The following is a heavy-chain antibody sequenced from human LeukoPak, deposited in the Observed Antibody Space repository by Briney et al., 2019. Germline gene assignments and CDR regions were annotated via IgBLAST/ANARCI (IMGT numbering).Heavy chain of an antibody. CDR1: GGSVNSGSYY. J-gene: IGHJ5*02. CDR2: IYYSGST. Sequence: SETLSLTCTVSGGSVNSGSYYWNWIRQPPGKGLEWIGYIYYSGSTNYNPSLKSRVTISVDTSKNQFSLKLSSVTAADTAVYYCARGVPAAAGWFDPWGQGTLVTVSS. V-gene: IGHV4-61*01. D-gene: IGHD2-2*01. CDR3: ARGVPAAAGWFDP.